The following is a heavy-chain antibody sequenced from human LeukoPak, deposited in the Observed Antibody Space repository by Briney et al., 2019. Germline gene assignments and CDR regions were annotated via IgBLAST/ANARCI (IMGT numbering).Heavy chain of an antibody. CDR2: IYYSGST. J-gene: IGHJ5*02. CDR3: ARFYSYGYWFDP. D-gene: IGHD5-18*01. V-gene: IGHV4-59*01. CDR1: GGSISSYY. Sequence: PSETLSLTCTVSGGSISSYYWSWIRQPPGKGLEWIGYIYYSGSTNYNPSLKSRVTISVDTSKNQFPLKLSSVTAADTAVYYCARFYSYGYWFDPWGQGTLVTVSS.